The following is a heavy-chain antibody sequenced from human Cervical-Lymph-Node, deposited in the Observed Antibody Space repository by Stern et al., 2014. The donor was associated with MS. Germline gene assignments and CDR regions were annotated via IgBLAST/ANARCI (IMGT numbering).Heavy chain of an antibody. V-gene: IGHV3-30-3*01. CDR2: ISYDGSNK. CDR3: ARDRWYYDSSGLFDS. J-gene: IGHJ4*02. CDR1: GFTFSTYA. Sequence: VQLVESGGGVVQPERSLRLSCAASGFTFSTYAMHWVRQAPGKGLEWVAVISYDGSNKYYADSVKGRFTISRDNSKNTLYLQMNSLRAEDTAVYHCARDRWYYDSSGLFDSWGQGTLVTVSS. D-gene: IGHD3-22*01.